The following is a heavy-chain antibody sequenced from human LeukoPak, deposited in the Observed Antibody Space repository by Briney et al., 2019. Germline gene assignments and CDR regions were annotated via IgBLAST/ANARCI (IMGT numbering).Heavy chain of an antibody. CDR1: GGSISSSSYY. V-gene: IGHV4-39*01. Sequence: KPSETLSLTCTVSGGSISSSSYYWGWIRQPPGKGLEWIGSIYYSGSTYYNPSLKSRVTISVDTSKNQFSLKLSSVTAADTAVYYCARKSALIAAGPYFDYWGQGTLVTVSS. CDR2: IYYSGST. CDR3: ARKSALIAAGPYFDY. J-gene: IGHJ4*02. D-gene: IGHD6-6*01.